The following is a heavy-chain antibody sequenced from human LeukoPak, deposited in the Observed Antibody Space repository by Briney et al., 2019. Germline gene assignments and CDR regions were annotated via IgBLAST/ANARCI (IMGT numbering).Heavy chain of an antibody. CDR1: GGSISSSSYY. J-gene: IGHJ3*02. D-gene: IGHD1-26*01. CDR2: IDYSAST. V-gene: IGHV4-61*01. Sequence: PSETLSLTCTVSGGSISSSSYYWSWIRQPPGKGLEWIAYIDYSASTNYNPSLKSRVTISVDTSKNQFSLKLSSVTAADTSVYYCARDSRRELLHAFDIWGQGTMVTVSS. CDR3: ARDSRRELLHAFDI.